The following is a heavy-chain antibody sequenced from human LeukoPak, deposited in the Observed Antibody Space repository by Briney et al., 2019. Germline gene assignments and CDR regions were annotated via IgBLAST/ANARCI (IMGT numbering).Heavy chain of an antibody. CDR2: IYYSGST. D-gene: IGHD6-13*01. Sequence: SETLSLTCTVSGGSISSYYGSWIRQPPGKGLEWIGYIYYSGSTNYNPPLKSRVTISVDTSKNQFSLKLSSVTAADTAVYYCARRSKSSSWSPIDYWGQGTLVTVSS. CDR1: GGSISSYY. J-gene: IGHJ4*02. CDR3: ARRSKSSSWSPIDY. V-gene: IGHV4-59*08.